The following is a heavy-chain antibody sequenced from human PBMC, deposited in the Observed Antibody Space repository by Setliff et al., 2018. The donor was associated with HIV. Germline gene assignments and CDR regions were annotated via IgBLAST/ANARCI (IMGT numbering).Heavy chain of an antibody. V-gene: IGHV1-69*10. J-gene: IGHJ3*02. CDR3: AGPRGDEAFDI. CDR1: GDTSSTYA. Sequence: SVKVSCKASGDTSSTYAINWVRQAPGQGLEWIGQIISILEITDYAQKLQGRVTITADGPTNTFYMELSGLRSDDTAVYYCAGPRGDEAFDIWGQGTMVTVSS. D-gene: IGHD3-10*01. CDR2: IISILEIT.